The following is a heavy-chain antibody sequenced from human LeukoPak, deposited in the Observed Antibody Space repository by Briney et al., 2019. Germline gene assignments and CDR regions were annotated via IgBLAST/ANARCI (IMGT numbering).Heavy chain of an antibody. V-gene: IGHV1-46*01. CDR3: ARRGLAARPSGFDY. Sequence: ASVKVSCKASGYTFTNYYVHWVRQAPGQGHEWMGIINPSGGTTSYAQKFQGRVTMARDTSTTTVYVELSSLRSEDTAVYYCARRGLAARPSGFDYWGPGTLVTVSS. J-gene: IGHJ4*02. D-gene: IGHD6-6*01. CDR1: GYTFTNYY. CDR2: INPSGGTT.